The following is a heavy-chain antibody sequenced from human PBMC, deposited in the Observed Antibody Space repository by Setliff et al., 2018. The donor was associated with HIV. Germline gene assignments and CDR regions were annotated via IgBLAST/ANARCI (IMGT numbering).Heavy chain of an antibody. CDR3: ARRERYYDILTGRVSDGFDI. J-gene: IGHJ3*02. Sequence: SQTLSLTCTVSGGSISSGSYFWSWTRQPAGKGLEWIGHIYTSGSTNYNPSLKSRVTTSVDTSKNHFSLRLSSVTAADTAVYYCARRERYYDILTGRVSDGFDIWGQGTMVTVSS. CDR1: GGSISSGSYF. D-gene: IGHD3-9*01. V-gene: IGHV4-61*09. CDR2: IYTSGST.